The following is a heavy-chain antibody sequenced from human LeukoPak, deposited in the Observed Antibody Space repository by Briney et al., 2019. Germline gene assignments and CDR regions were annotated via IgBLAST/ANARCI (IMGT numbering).Heavy chain of an antibody. Sequence: GRSLRLSCAASGFTFDSYAMHWVRQAPGKGLEWVALISYDGNSQYNADSVKGRFTISRDNSKNTLYLQMNSLRPEDTAVYYCAKGPGAVAGRFDYWGQGTLVTVSS. CDR1: GFTFDSYA. D-gene: IGHD6-19*01. CDR3: AKGPGAVAGRFDY. V-gene: IGHV3-30-3*01. CDR2: ISYDGNSQ. J-gene: IGHJ4*02.